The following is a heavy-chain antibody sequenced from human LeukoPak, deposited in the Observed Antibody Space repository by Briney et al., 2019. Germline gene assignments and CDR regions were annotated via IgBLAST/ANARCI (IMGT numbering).Heavy chain of an antibody. D-gene: IGHD6-13*01. Sequence: PGGSLRLSCAASGFTVSSNYMSWVRQAPGKGLEWVSVIYSGGSTYYADSVKGRFTISRDNSKNTLYLQMNSLRAEDTAVYYCARDRIAAPQNIPLDSTGNYYYYGIDVWGQGTTVTVSS. CDR2: IYSGGST. J-gene: IGHJ6*02. V-gene: IGHV3-66*01. CDR1: GFTVSSNY. CDR3: ARDRIAAPQNIPLDSTGNYYYYGIDV.